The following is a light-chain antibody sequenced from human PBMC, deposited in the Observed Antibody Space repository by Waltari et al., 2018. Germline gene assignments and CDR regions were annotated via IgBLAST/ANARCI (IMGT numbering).Light chain of an antibody. V-gene: IGKV1-33*01. Sequence: DIQMTQSPSSLSASVGDRVTITRQASQDISNYLNWYQQKPGKAPKLLNYDASNLETGVPSRFSGSGSGTDFTFTISSLQPEDIATYYCQQYDNLPLTFGQGTRLEIK. CDR3: QQYDNLPLT. CDR2: DAS. J-gene: IGKJ5*01. CDR1: QDISNY.